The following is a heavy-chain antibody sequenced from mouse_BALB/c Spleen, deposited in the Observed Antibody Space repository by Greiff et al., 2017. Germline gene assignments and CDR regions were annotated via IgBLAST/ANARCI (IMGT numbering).Heavy chain of an antibody. V-gene: IGHV5-4*02. CDR1: GFTFSDYY. CDR3: ARSITTEDWFAY. Sequence: EVQVVESGGGLVKPGGSLKLSCAASGFTFSDYYMYWVRQTPEKRLEWVATISDGGSYTYYPDSVKGRFTISRDNAKNNLYLQMSSLKSEDTAMYYCARSITTEDWFAYWGQGTLVTVSA. J-gene: IGHJ3*01. D-gene: IGHD1-1*01. CDR2: ISDGGSYT.